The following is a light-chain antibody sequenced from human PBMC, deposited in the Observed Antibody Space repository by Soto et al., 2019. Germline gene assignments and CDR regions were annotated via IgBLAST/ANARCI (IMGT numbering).Light chain of an antibody. J-gene: IGKJ3*01. CDR3: QQYQSLPFT. V-gene: IGKV1-33*01. CDR1: QDISDY. CDR2: DAS. Sequence: DIQMTQSPSSLSASVGDRVTITCQASQDISDYLNWYHQKPGKAPKFLMYDASYLETGVPSRFSGSGSGTDCTFTISSLQPEDIGTYYCQQYQSLPFTFGPGTTVDIK.